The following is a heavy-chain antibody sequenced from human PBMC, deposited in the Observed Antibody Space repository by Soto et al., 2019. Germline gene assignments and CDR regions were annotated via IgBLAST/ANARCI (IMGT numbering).Heavy chain of an antibody. CDR1: GYTFTNYA. J-gene: IGHJ6*03. CDR2: INAGNGNT. Sequence: QVQLVQSGAEVEKPGASVKVSCKASGYTFTNYAVHWVRQAPGQRLVWMGWINAGNGNTRFSQNLQGRVTITRDTSARTVYMDLSSLRSEDTAVYYCARGHLAVVPVASWFYYMDVWGKGTTVTAAS. V-gene: IGHV1-3*01. D-gene: IGHD2-2*01. CDR3: ARGHLAVVPVASWFYYMDV.